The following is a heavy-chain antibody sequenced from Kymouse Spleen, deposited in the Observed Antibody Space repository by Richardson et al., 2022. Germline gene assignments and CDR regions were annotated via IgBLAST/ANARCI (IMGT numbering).Heavy chain of an antibody. CDR2: IYYSGST. D-gene: IGHD3-10*01. CDR1: GGSISSSSYY. V-gene: IGHV4-39*01. J-gene: IGHJ4*02. CDR3: ASRITMVRGFDY. Sequence: QLQLQESGPGLVKPSETLSLTCTVSGGSISSSSYYWGWIRQPPGKGLEWIGSIYYSGSTYYNPSLKSRVTISVDTSKNQFSLKLSSVTAADTAVYYCASRITMVRGFDYWGQGTLVTVSS.